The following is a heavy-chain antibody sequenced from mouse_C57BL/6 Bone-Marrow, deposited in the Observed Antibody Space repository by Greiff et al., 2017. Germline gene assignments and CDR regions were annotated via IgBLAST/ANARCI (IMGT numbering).Heavy chain of an antibody. Sequence: QVQLQQSGAELVRPGTSVKVSCKASGYAFTNYLIEWVKQRPGQGLEWIGVINPGSGGTNYNEKFKGKATLTADKSSSTAYMQLSSLTSEDSAVYFCATIYYYGSSYAMDYWGQGTSVTVSS. CDR3: ATIYYYGSSYAMDY. CDR1: GYAFTNYL. V-gene: IGHV1-54*01. J-gene: IGHJ4*01. D-gene: IGHD1-1*01. CDR2: INPGSGGT.